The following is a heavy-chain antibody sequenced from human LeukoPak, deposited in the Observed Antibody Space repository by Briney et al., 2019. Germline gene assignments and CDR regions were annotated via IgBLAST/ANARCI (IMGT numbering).Heavy chain of an antibody. V-gene: IGHV3-23*01. CDR1: GSTFGNYA. D-gene: IGHD5-12*01. J-gene: IGHJ4*02. CDR2: IIGSVPST. Sequence: GGSLRLSCAASGSTFGNYAMSWVRQTPGKGLEWVSHIIGSVPSTFYAESVKGRFTISRDNSKNTLYLQMSSLRADDTAVYYCAKGGYDYVEVGYFDYWGQGVLVTVSS. CDR3: AKGGYDYVEVGYFDY.